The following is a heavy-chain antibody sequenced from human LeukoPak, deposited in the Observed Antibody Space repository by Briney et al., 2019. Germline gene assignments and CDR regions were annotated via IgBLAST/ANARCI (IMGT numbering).Heavy chain of an antibody. CDR2: ISSSSYI. J-gene: IGHJ4*02. D-gene: IGHD4-23*01. V-gene: IGHV3-21*01. Sequence: GGSLRLSCAASGFTFSSYSMNWVRQAPGKGLEWVSSISSSSYIYYADSVKGRFTISRDNAKNSLYLQMNSLRAEDTAVYYCARLTTVVTPDDYWGQGTLVTVSS. CDR1: GFTFSSYS. CDR3: ARLTTVVTPDDY.